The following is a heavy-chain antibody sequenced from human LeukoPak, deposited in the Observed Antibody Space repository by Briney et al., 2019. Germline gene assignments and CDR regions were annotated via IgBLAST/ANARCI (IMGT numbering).Heavy chain of an antibody. Sequence: ASVKVSRKASGYTFTSYGISWLRQAPGQGLEWMGWISAYNGNTNNAQKLQGRVTMTTDTSTSTAYMELRSLRSDDKAVYFCARGDYGGKVDYWGQGTLVTVSS. CDR3: ARGDYGGKVDY. J-gene: IGHJ4*02. CDR2: ISAYNGNT. V-gene: IGHV1-18*01. CDR1: GYTFTSYG. D-gene: IGHD4-23*01.